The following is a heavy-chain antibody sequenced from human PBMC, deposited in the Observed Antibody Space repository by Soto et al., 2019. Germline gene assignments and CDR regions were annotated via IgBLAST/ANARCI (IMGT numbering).Heavy chain of an antibody. Sequence: QVQLQESGPGLVKPSGTLSLTCAVSGGSISNSNWWSWVRQPPAKGLEWIGEIYHSGSTNYNPSLKSRVTISVDKSKNQFSLKLSSVTAADTAVYYCARSNSGSYSDVFDYWGQGTLVTVSS. CDR3: ARSNSGSYSDVFDY. V-gene: IGHV4-4*02. J-gene: IGHJ4*02. D-gene: IGHD1-26*01. CDR2: IYHSGST. CDR1: GGSISNSNW.